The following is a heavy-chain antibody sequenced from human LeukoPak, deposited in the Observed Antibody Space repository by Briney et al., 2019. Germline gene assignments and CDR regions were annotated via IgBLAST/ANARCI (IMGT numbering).Heavy chain of an antibody. CDR2: MYSCGGS. J-gene: IGHJ4*02. D-gene: IGHD6-19*01. CDR1: LFTLSSTY. CDR3: ARGDSSGWYTKPFDY. V-gene: IGHV3-66*01. Sequence: GGSLRLSCAASLFTLSSTYMNWVRQAPGKGREGVSVMYSCGGSLYADSVKGRFTISRDNSKNTLYLQMNSLRADDPAVYYCARGDSSGWYTKPFDYWGQGTLVTVSS.